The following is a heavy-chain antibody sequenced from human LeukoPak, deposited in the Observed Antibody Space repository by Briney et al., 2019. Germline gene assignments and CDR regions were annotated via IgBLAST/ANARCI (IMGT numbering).Heavy chain of an antibody. CDR3: ARIAAYCGGDCYFIPDY. V-gene: IGHV4-59*13. CDR2: IYYSGST. D-gene: IGHD2-21*02. Sequence: SETLSLTCTVSGGSISSYYWSWIRQPPGKGLEWIGYIYYSGSTNYNPCLKSRVTISVDTSKNQFSLKLSSVTAADTAVYYCARIAAYCGGDCYFIPDYWGQGTLVTVSS. J-gene: IGHJ4*02. CDR1: GGSISSYY.